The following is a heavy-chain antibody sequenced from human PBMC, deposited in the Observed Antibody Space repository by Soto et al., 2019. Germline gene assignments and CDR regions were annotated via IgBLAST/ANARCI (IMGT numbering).Heavy chain of an antibody. D-gene: IGHD3-16*01. V-gene: IGHV4-59*01. Sequence: QVQLQESGPGLVKPSETLSLTCSVSGGSISSYYWSWIRQPPGKGLEWIGYIYHTGSTNYNPSFKSRVTISVDTSKIQFSMKLRSVTAVDTAVSHCARGAVLWTFDYWGQGTLVTVSS. J-gene: IGHJ4*02. CDR2: IYHTGST. CDR3: ARGAVLWTFDY. CDR1: GGSISSYY.